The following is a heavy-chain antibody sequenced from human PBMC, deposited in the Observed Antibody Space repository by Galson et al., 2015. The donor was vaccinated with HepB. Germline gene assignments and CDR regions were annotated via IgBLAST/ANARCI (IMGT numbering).Heavy chain of an antibody. CDR3: AREQWLAHDAFDI. Sequence: SLRLSCAASGFTFSSYGMHWVRQAPGKGLEWVAVIWYDGSNKYYADSVKGRFTISRDNSKNTLYLQMNSLRAEDTAVYYCAREQWLAHDAFDIWGQGTMVTVSS. J-gene: IGHJ3*02. D-gene: IGHD6-19*01. CDR1: GFTFSSYG. CDR2: IWYDGSNK. V-gene: IGHV3-33*08.